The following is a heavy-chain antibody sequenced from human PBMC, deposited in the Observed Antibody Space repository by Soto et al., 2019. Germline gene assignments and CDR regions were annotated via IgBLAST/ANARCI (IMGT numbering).Heavy chain of an antibody. CDR3: ANSGYYDSSGYWTPLYFDY. J-gene: IGHJ4*02. CDR2: ISGSGGST. CDR1: GFTFSSYA. Sequence: GGSLRLSCAASGFTFSSYAMSWVRQAPGKGLEWVSAISGSGGSTYYADYVKGRFTISRDNSKNTLYLQMNSLRAEDTAVYYCANSGYYDSSGYWTPLYFDYWGQGTLVTVSS. D-gene: IGHD3-22*01. V-gene: IGHV3-23*01.